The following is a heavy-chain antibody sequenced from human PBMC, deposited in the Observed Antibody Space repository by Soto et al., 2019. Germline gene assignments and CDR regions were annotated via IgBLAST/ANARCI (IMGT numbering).Heavy chain of an antibody. CDR2: VPYTGAQT. CDR3: GRQAALWEKVDF. V-gene: IGHV3-23*01. J-gene: IGHJ1*01. Sequence: EVQLLESGGGLVQPGGSLRLSCTASGFNFGNYAMGWARQAPGKGLEWLSSLAVPYTGAQTYYADSVAGRLTVSRDNAKNTLYLHMNSLRAEDTAVYYCGRQAALWEKVDFRGHGTPVTVSP. CDR1: GFNFGNYA. D-gene: IGHD3-10*01.